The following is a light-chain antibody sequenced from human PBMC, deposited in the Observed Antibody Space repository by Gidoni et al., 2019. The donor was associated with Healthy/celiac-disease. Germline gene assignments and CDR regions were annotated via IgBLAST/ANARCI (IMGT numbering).Light chain of an antibody. CDR1: QSISSW. CDR2: KAS. J-gene: IGKJ1*01. Sequence: DIQMTQSPSTLSASVGDRVTITCRASQSISSWLAWNQQKPGKAPKLLIYKASSLESGVPSRFSGSGSGTEFTLTISSLQPDDFATYYCQQYNSYSWTFGQXAKVEIK. CDR3: QQYNSYSWT. V-gene: IGKV1-5*03.